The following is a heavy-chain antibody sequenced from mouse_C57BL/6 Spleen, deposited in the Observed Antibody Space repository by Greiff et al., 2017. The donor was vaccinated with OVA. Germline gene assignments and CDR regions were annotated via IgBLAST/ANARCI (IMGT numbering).Heavy chain of an antibody. CDR2: IHPNSGST. CDR3: ARSLITTVVGGY. J-gene: IGHJ2*01. D-gene: IGHD1-1*01. Sequence: QVQLQQPGAELVKPGASVKLSCKASGYTFTSYWMHWVKQRPVQGLEWIGMIHPNSGSTNYNEKFKSKATLTVDKSSSTAYMQLSSLTSEDSAVYYCARSLITTVVGGYWGQGTTLTVSS. CDR1: GYTFTSYW. V-gene: IGHV1-64*01.